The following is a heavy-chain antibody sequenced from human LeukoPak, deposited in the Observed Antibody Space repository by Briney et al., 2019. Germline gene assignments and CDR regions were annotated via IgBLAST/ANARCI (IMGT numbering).Heavy chain of an antibody. V-gene: IGHV3-30*02. J-gene: IGHJ4*02. Sequence: GGSLRLSCAASGFTFSSYGMHWVRQAPGKGLEWVAVIWYDGSNKYYADSVKGRFTISRDNSKNTLYLQMNSLRAEDTAVYYCAMLERYCSSTSCSYYFDYWGQGTLVTVSS. D-gene: IGHD2-2*01. CDR2: IWYDGSNK. CDR1: GFTFSSYG. CDR3: AMLERYCSSTSCSYYFDY.